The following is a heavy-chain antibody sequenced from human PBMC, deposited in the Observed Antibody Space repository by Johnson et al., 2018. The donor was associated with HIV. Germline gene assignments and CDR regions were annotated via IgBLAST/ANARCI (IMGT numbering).Heavy chain of an antibody. Sequence: QVQLVESGGGVVQPGRSLRLSCAASGFTFSSYAMHWVRQAPGKGLEWVAVISYDGSNKYYADSVKGRFTISRDNSKNTLYLQMNSLRAEYTAVYYCARARMTTVTNDAFDIWGQGTMVTVSS. D-gene: IGHD4-17*01. CDR2: ISYDGSNK. CDR3: ARARMTTVTNDAFDI. V-gene: IGHV3-30-3*01. CDR1: GFTFSSYA. J-gene: IGHJ3*02.